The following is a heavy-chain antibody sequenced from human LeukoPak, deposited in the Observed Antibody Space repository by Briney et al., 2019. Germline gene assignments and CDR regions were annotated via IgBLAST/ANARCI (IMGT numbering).Heavy chain of an antibody. CDR1: GFTLSRYW. D-gene: IGHD1-1*01. J-gene: IGHJ4*02. Sequence: GGSLSLSCTASGFTLSRYWMSWVRQAPGKGLEWVADIKGDGSKKYYADSVKGRVTISRDNAENSLYLQMNSLRAEDTAVYFCARDSPEGNNWGSEPTFDYWGQGILVTVSS. CDR2: IKGDGSKK. CDR3: ARDSPEGNNWGSEPTFDY. V-gene: IGHV3-7*04.